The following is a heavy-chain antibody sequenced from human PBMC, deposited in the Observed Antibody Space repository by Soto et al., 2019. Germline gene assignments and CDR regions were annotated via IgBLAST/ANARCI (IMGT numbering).Heavy chain of an antibody. V-gene: IGHV2-5*02. CDR3: AHIVVAVLVYSFDY. CDR2: IYWDDDK. CDR1: GFSLSSTRMA. Sequence: QITLKESGPTLVKPTQTLTLTCTFSGFSLSSTRMAVGWIRQPPGKALEWLALIYWDDDKRYSPFLKSRLTISQDTPQKPVFPTMSNMDPVDTARYYCAHIVVAVLVYSFDYWGQETLFTFSS. J-gene: IGHJ4*02. D-gene: IGHD5-12*01.